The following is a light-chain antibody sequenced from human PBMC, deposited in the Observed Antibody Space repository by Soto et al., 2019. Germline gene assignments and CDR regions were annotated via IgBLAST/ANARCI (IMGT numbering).Light chain of an antibody. V-gene: IGKV4-1*01. J-gene: IGKJ3*01. Sequence: DIVMTQSPASLAVSLGERATINCKSSQSVLNSSNNKNYLVWYQQKPGQPPKLIIYWASTRESGVPDRFSGRGSGTDFTLTISRLQAEDVAVYYCQQYYSTPFTFGPGTKVDIK. CDR1: QSVLNSSNNKNY. CDR3: QQYYSTPFT. CDR2: WAS.